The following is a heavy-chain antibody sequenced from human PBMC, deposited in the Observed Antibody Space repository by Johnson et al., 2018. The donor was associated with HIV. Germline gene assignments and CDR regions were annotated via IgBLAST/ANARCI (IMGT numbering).Heavy chain of an antibody. CDR1: GFTVSSNY. V-gene: IGHV3-66*03. Sequence: LVESGGGLIQPGGSLRLSCAASGFTVSSNYMSWVRQAPGKGLEWVSVIYSGGSTYYADSVKGRFTISRDNSKNTLYLQMNSLRAEDTAVYYCARMLVGAYFDYHYAFDIWGQGTMVTVSS. D-gene: IGHD1-26*01. J-gene: IGHJ3*02. CDR3: ARMLVGAYFDYHYAFDI. CDR2: IYSGGST.